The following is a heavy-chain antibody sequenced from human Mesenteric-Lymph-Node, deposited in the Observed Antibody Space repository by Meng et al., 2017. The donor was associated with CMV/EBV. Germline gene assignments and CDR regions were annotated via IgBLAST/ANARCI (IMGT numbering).Heavy chain of an antibody. CDR3: ARARCTTSNCYVWEGFFDV. D-gene: IGHD2-2*01. Sequence: GGSLRLSCAASGFTVNAYDMTWVRQAPGKGLEWVSTLYSGPISTYYAGSVKGRFTISRDNSKNTLHLQMNSLRVEDTAVYYCARARCTTSNCYVWEGFFDVWGHGTMVTVSS. V-gene: IGHV3-23*03. CDR2: LYSGPIST. CDR1: GFTVNAYD. J-gene: IGHJ3*01.